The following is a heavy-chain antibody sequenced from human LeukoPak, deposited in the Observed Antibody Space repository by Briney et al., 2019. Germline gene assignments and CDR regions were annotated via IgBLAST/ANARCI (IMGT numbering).Heavy chain of an antibody. J-gene: IGHJ6*03. CDR3: ARDEVGDFWSGYYNYYYYYYYMDV. Sequence: SETLSLTCTVSGGSISSSSYYWGWIRQPPGKGLEWIGSIYYSGSTYYNPSLKSRVTISVDTSKNQFSLKLSSVTAADTAVYYCARDEVGDFWSGYYNYYYYYYYMDVWGKGTTVTVSS. V-gene: IGHV4-39*07. D-gene: IGHD3-3*01. CDR1: GGSISSSSYY. CDR2: IYYSGST.